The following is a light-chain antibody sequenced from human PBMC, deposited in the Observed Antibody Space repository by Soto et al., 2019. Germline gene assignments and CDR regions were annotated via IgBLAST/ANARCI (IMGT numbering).Light chain of an antibody. Sequence: DIVMTQSPDSLAVSLGERATINCKSSQSFLYSSNNKNYLAWYQQKPGQPPKLLIYWASTRESGVPDRFSGSGSGTDFTLTIRSLQAEDVVFYYCQQYYSTPLTFGGGTKVEIK. CDR1: QSFLYSSNNKNY. CDR3: QQYYSTPLT. V-gene: IGKV4-1*01. CDR2: WAS. J-gene: IGKJ4*01.